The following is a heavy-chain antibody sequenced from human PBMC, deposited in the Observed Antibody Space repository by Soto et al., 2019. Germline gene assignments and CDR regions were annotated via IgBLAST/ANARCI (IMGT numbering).Heavy chain of an antibody. CDR2: IDPKSGGT. CDR1: GPTFIAYY. J-gene: IGHJ4*02. CDR3: ARVSVDVPE. D-gene: IGHD5-12*01. Sequence: QLVQSGAEVKKPGASVRVSCKTSGPTFIAYYIHWVGQAPGQGLEWMGWIDPKSGGTTYEQKFLGRVTMTRDTSINTAYMDLNRLTSDDTAVYYCARVSVDVPEWGQGTLITVSS. V-gene: IGHV1-2*02.